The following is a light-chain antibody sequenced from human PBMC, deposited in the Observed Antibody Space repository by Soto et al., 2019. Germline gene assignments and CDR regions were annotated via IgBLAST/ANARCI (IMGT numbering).Light chain of an antibody. CDR2: GAS. V-gene: IGKV3-15*01. Sequence: EIVMTQSPATLSLSPGERATLSCSASQSVSSNLSWYQQKPGQAPRLLIYGASTRPTGIPARFSGSGSGTEFTLTISSLQSEDFAVYYCQQYNNWPFFGGGTKVEIK. CDR1: QSVSSN. CDR3: QQYNNWPF. J-gene: IGKJ4*01.